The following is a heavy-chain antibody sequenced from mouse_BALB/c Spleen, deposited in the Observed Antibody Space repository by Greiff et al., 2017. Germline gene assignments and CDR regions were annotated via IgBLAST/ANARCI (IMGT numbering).Heavy chain of an antibody. CDR1: GYSITSDYA. CDR3: AKYGSSWNFDV. V-gene: IGHV3-2*02. CDR2: ISYSGST. D-gene: IGHD1-1*01. J-gene: IGHJ1*01. Sequence: EVKLMESGPGLVKPSQSLSLTCTVTGYSITSDYAWNWIRQFPGNKLEWMGYISYSGSTSYNPSLKSRISITRDTSKNQFFLQLNSVTTEDTATYYCAKYGSSWNFDVWGAGTTVTVSS.